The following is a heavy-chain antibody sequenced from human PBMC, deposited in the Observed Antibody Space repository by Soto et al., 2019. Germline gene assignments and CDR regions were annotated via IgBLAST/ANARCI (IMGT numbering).Heavy chain of an antibody. D-gene: IGHD5-18*01. CDR3: ARFNTPRAGAFDY. Sequence: GESLKISCKSSGYNITNYWIGWVRQVPGRGLEWMGIIYPGDSDTRYSPSFQGQVTISAVKSISTAYLQWSSLKASDTAMYYCARFNTPRAGAFDYWGQETLVTVSS. CDR1: GYNITNYW. J-gene: IGHJ4*02. V-gene: IGHV5-51*01. CDR2: IYPGDSDT.